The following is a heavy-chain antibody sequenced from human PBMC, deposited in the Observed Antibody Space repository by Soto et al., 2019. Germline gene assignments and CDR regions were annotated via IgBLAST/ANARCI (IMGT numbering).Heavy chain of an antibody. CDR3: ARVTLVATIPIIDY. CDR1: GFTFSSYS. D-gene: IGHD5-12*01. V-gene: IGHV3-21*01. CDR2: ISSSSCYI. J-gene: IGHJ4*02. Sequence: PGGSLRLSCAASGFTFSSYSMNWVRQAPGKGLEWVSSISSSSCYIYYADSVKGRFTISRDNAKNSLYLQMNSLRAEDTAVYYCARVTLVATIPIIDYWGQGTLVTVSS.